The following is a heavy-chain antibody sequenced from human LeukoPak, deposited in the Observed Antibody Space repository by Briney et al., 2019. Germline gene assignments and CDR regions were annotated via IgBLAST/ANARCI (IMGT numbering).Heavy chain of an antibody. CDR2: ISGSGGGT. D-gene: IGHD3-22*01. J-gene: IGHJ4*02. V-gene: IGHV3-23*01. CDR1: GITLSNYG. Sequence: PGGSLRLSCAVSGITLSNYGMSWFRQAPGKGLEWVAGISGSGGGTNYADSVKGRFTISRDNPKNTLYLQMNSLRAEDTAVYFCAKRGVVIRVILVGFHKEAYYFDSWGQGALVTVSS. CDR3: AKRGVVIRVILVGFHKEAYYFDS.